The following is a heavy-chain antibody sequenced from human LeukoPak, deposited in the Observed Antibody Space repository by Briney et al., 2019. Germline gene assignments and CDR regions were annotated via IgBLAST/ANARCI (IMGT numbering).Heavy chain of an antibody. CDR1: GFTFSSYG. V-gene: IGHV3-33*01. J-gene: IGHJ4*02. CDR3: ARDRGGYFDWLSSHTGYFDY. Sequence: GRSLRLSCAASGFTFSSYGMHWVRQAPGKGLEWVAVIWYDGGNKYYADSVKGRFTISRDNSKNTLYLQMNSLRAEETAVYYCARDRGGYFDWLSSHTGYFDYWGQGTLVTVSS. CDR2: IWYDGGNK. D-gene: IGHD3-9*01.